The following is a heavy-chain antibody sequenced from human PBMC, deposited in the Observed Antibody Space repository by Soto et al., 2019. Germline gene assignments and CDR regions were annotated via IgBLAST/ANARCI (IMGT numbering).Heavy chain of an antibody. CDR2: ITSDGKSK. V-gene: IGHV3-74*01. J-gene: IGHJ5*02. CDR1: GFNFSNHW. CDR3: ARESGDWPLNWFDP. D-gene: IGHD2-21*02. Sequence: GGSLRLSCAASGFNFSNHWMHWVRQRPGEGLVWVPRITSDGKSKAYAESVKGRFAISRDNAKNTLYLQMNGLTAEDTAVDYCARESGDWPLNWFDPWGLGTLVNLSS.